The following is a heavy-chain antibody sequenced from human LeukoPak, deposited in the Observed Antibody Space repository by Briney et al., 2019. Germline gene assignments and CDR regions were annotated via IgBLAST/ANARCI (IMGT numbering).Heavy chain of an antibody. J-gene: IGHJ5*02. CDR1: EFTFSKNA. CDR3: ARGTGINHYHWFDP. D-gene: IGHD2-8*02. Sequence: AVSLRLSCAASEFTFSKNAMIWVRQAPGKGLEWGSGISGGAEYSAHADSVKGRITISTSTPTTTLLLQMHSLRAEDTALYYWARGTGINHYHWFDPWDQGTLVTVSS. CDR2: ISGGAEYS. V-gene: IGHV3-23*01.